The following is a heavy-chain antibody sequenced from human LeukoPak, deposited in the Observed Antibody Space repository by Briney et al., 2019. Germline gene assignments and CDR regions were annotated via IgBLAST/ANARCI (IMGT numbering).Heavy chain of an antibody. Sequence: PGGSLRLSXAASGFTFSSYGMHWVRQAPGKGLEWVAFIRYDGSNKYYADSVKGRFTISRDNSKNTLYLQMNSLRAEDTAVYYCAKDWYSGYDYTLDYWGQGTLVTVSS. D-gene: IGHD5-12*01. CDR1: GFTFSSYG. V-gene: IGHV3-30*02. CDR2: IRYDGSNK. J-gene: IGHJ4*02. CDR3: AKDWYSGYDYTLDY.